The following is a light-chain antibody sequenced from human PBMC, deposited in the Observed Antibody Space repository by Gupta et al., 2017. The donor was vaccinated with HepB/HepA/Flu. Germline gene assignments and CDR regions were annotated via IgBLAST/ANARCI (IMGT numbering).Light chain of an antibody. V-gene: IGLV3-21*03. CDR3: QVWDSRRDHGV. CDR2: DES. Sequence: SYVLTQPPSASVAPGKTARITCGGNNIGSKSVHWYQQKQGQDTVRVGEDESDRPSGIPERFACYNSGNTATLTISRVEAGEEADYYCQVWDSRRDHGVFGGGTKMTVL. CDR1: NIGSKS. J-gene: IGLJ2*01.